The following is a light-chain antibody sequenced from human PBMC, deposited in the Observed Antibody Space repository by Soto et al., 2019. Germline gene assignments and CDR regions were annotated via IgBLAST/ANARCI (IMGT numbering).Light chain of an antibody. CDR3: QQSYRLPLN. Sequence: DIQMTQSPSSLSAFVGDSVTITCHASQRMSTFLNWYHQKPGKAPKLLIYSASYLQSGVPSNLSGSGSGTDFTLSIVTLQPEDFGTYFCQQSYRLPLNFGGGTKVEI. CDR1: QRMSTF. V-gene: IGKV1-39*01. J-gene: IGKJ4*01. CDR2: SAS.